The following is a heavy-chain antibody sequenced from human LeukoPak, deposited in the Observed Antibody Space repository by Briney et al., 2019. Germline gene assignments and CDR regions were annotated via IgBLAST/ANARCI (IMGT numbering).Heavy chain of an antibody. J-gene: IGHJ4*02. Sequence: GASVKVSCKASGYDFTSVGITWVRRAPGQGLEWMGWISPYNGNTRYAQKVQGRVAMTTDTSTTTAYMELRGLRFNDTAVYYCARAGSGSGWYFDYWGQGTLVTVSS. CDR3: ARAGSGSGWYFDY. CDR2: ISPYNGNT. V-gene: IGHV1-18*01. CDR1: GYDFTSVG. D-gene: IGHD6-19*01.